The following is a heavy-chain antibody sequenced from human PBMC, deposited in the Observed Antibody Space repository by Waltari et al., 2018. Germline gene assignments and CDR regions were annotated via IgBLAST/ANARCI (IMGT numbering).Heavy chain of an antibody. J-gene: IGHJ6*02. Sequence: QVQLVQSGAEVKKPGSSVKVSCKASGGTFSSYTISWVRQAPGQGLEWMGRIIPILGIANYAQKFQGRVTITADKSTSTAYMGLSSLRSEDTAVYYCARGGYSYAQIGGYYYGMDVWGQGTTVTVSS. CDR1: GGTFSSYT. D-gene: IGHD5-18*01. CDR3: ARGGYSYAQIGGYYYGMDV. CDR2: IIPILGIA. V-gene: IGHV1-69*02.